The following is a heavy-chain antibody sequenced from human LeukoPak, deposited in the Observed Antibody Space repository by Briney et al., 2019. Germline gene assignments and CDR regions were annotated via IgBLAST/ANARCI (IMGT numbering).Heavy chain of an antibody. V-gene: IGHV4-59*12. Sequence: SETLSLTCSVSDDSITMYYWSWIRQPPGKGLEWIGYICYSGSTNYNPSLKSRVTISVDTSKNQFSLKLSSVTAADTAVYYCARDTAMAGGVDYWGQGTLVTVSS. CDR1: DDSITMYY. CDR2: ICYSGST. J-gene: IGHJ4*02. CDR3: ARDTAMAGGVDY. D-gene: IGHD5-18*01.